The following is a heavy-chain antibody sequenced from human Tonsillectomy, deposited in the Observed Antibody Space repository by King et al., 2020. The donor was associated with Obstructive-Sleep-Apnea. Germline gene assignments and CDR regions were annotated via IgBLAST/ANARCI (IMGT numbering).Heavy chain of an antibody. D-gene: IGHD4-17*01. CDR2: IKSQGGGGKR. J-gene: IGHJ4*02. CDR1: GITFRDAW. Sequence: VQLVESGGGLVKPGGSLRVSCAVSGITFRDAWMSWVRQAPGKGLEWVGRIKSQGGGGKRDHAAPVKGRFIISRDDSKNTLYLQMNSLKIEDTAVYYCTWMTTVTTIDFWGQGTQVTVSS. CDR3: TWMTTVTTIDF. V-gene: IGHV3-15*01.